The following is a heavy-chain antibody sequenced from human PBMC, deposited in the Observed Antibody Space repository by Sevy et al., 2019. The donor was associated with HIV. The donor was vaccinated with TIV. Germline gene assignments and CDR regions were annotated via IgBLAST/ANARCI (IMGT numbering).Heavy chain of an antibody. V-gene: IGHV3-49*03. CDR3: TKAEAFDI. J-gene: IGHJ3*02. CDR2: IRSKAYGGTT. CDR1: GFTFGAYA. Sequence: GGSLRLSCTASGFTFGAYAMSWFRQAPGKGLEWVGFIRSKAYGGTTEYAASVKGRFTISRDDSKSIAYLQMNRLKDEDTVVYYCTKAEAFDIWGQGTMVTVSS.